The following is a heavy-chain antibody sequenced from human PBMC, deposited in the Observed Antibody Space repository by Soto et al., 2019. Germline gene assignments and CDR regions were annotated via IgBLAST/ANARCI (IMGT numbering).Heavy chain of an antibody. V-gene: IGHV6-1*01. CDR3: VRLIGNSWLDF. D-gene: IGHD1-26*01. Sequence: PSQTLSLTCAISGDSVSGSSVTWNWVRQSPSRGLEWLGRTYDRSKWYNDYAESVKSRITINPDTSKNQFSLHLNSVTPEDTAVYYCVRLIGNSWLDFWGQGTLVTVSS. CDR1: GDSVSGSSVT. CDR2: TYDRSKWYN. J-gene: IGHJ5*01.